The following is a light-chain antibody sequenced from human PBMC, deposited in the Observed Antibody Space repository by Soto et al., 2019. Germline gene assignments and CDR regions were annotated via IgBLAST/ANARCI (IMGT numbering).Light chain of an antibody. Sequence: EIVLTQSPGTLSLSPGERATLSCRASQSVTASYLAWYQQKPGQAPRLLIYGASTRATAIPDRFSGSGSGTDFTLTIGRLEPEDFAVYYCHQYGVSSGTFGQGTNLEIK. CDR3: HQYGVSSGT. CDR2: GAS. J-gene: IGKJ2*01. CDR1: QSVTASY. V-gene: IGKV3-20*01.